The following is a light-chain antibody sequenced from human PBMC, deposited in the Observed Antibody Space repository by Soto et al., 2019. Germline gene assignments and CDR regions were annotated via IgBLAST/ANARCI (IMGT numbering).Light chain of an antibody. Sequence: DTVLTQSPATLSLSPGERATLSCRASQSISTYLAWYQQKPGQAPRLLIHYASNRATGIPARFSGSGSGTAFTLTISSLEPEDFAVYYCQQRSNWPITFGQGTRLEIK. V-gene: IGKV3-11*01. CDR3: QQRSNWPIT. J-gene: IGKJ5*01. CDR1: QSISTY. CDR2: YAS.